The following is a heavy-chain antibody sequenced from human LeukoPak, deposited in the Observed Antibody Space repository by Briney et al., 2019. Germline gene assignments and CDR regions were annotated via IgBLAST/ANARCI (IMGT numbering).Heavy chain of an antibody. CDR2: ISSSSSTI. CDR1: GFTFSSYS. CDR3: AKVGVVPAAMVYYYYGMDV. V-gene: IGHV3-48*01. D-gene: IGHD2-2*01. Sequence: GGSLRLSCAASGFTFSSYSMNWVRQAPGKGLEWVSYISSSSSTIYYADSVKGRFTISRDNSKNTLYLQMNSLRAEDTAVYYCAKVGVVPAAMVYYYYGMDVWGQGTTVTVSS. J-gene: IGHJ6*02.